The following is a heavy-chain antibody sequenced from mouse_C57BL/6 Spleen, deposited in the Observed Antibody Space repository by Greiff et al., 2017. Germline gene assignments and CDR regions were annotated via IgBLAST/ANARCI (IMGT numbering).Heavy chain of an antibody. CDR2: IDPSDSET. J-gene: IGHJ4*01. V-gene: IGHV1-52*01. CDR3: AREGVDSSGYGDY. CDR1: GYTFTSYW. D-gene: IGHD3-2*02. Sequence: QVQLQQPGAELVRPGSSVKLSCKASGYTFTSYWMHWVKQRPIQGLEWIGNIDPSDSETHYNQKFKDKATLTVDKSSSTAYMQLSSLTSEDSAVYYCAREGVDSSGYGDYWGQGTSVTVSA.